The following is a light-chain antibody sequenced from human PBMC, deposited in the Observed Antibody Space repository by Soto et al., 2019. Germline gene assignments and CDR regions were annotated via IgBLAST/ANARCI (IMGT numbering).Light chain of an antibody. CDR2: GAS. J-gene: IGKJ2*01. CDR1: QSVSSN. V-gene: IGKV3-15*01. CDR3: QQYNNWPPYT. Sequence: EIVMTQSPATLSVSPGERATLSCRASQSVSSNLAWYQQKPGQAPRLLIYGASTMATGIPARFSGSGSGTEFTLPISSLQSEDFAVYYCQQYNNWPPYTVGHGTKLEIK.